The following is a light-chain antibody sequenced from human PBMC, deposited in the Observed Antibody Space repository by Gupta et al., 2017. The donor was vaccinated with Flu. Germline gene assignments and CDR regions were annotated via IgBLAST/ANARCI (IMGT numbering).Light chain of an antibody. Sequence: DIVMTQSPDSLAVSLGERATINCKSSQSVLYSSNNKNYLAWYQQKPGQPPKLLIYWASTREAGVPDRFSGSGCGTDFTLTISSRQAEDVAVYYCQQYYGTPRGTFGPGTKVDIK. CDR3: QQYYGTPRGT. CDR1: QSVLYSSNNKNY. CDR2: WAS. V-gene: IGKV4-1*01. J-gene: IGKJ3*01.